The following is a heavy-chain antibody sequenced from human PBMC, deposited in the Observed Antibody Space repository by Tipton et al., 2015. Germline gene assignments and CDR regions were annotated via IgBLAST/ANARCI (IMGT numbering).Heavy chain of an antibody. D-gene: IGHD3-16*01. J-gene: IGHJ4*02. CDR2: IVPIFGTT. Sequence: QVQLVQSGAEVKKPGSSVKVSCKASGVTFTSYAFTWMRQAPGQGLEWMGGIVPIFGTTNYAQKFQGRVTITADKSTSTTYMDLSSLRFEDTAVYYCARGPYYDDLWVGYFDDWGQGTLVTVSS. CDR1: GVTFTSYA. CDR3: ARGPYYDDLWVGYFDD. V-gene: IGHV1-69*06.